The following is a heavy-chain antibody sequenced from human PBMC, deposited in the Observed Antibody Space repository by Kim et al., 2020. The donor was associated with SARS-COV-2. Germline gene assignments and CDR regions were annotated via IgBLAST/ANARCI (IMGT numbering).Heavy chain of an antibody. CDR2: IWYDGSNK. D-gene: IGHD3-10*01. Sequence: GGSLRLSCAASGFTFSSYGMHWVRQAPGKGLEWVAVIWYDGSNKYYADSVKGRFTISRDNSKNTLYLQMNSLRAEDTAVYYCAKDSCGFGSGSYYCAPGDWGQGTLVTVSS. CDR1: GFTFSSYG. V-gene: IGHV3-33*06. CDR3: AKDSCGFGSGSYYCAPGD. J-gene: IGHJ4*02.